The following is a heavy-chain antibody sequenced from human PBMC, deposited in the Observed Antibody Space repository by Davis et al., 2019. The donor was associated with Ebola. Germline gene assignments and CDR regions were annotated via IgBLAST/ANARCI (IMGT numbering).Heavy chain of an antibody. D-gene: IGHD4-17*01. Sequence: GGSLRLSCAASGFIFSSYVMSWVRQAPGKGLEWVSVIYRDGRTYYADSVKGRFIVSRDNSKNTLFLQMDSLRADDTAVYYCTRHVSGDFWYFDLWGRGTLVSVSS. V-gene: IGHV3-66*04. J-gene: IGHJ2*01. CDR1: GFIFSSYV. CDR2: IYRDGRT. CDR3: TRHVSGDFWYFDL.